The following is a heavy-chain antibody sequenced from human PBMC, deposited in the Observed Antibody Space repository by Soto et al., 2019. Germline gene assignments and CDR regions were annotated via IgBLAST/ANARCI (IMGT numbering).Heavy chain of an antibody. CDR3: AREPLDCSSTSGYPHVNYYYYGMEG. CDR2: IWYDGSNK. J-gene: IGHJ6*02. D-gene: IGHD2-2*01. CDR1: VFTFSSYG. V-gene: IGHV3-33*01. Sequence: SLRVLCESSVFTFSSYGMHCVRQSPGKWLEWVAVIWYDGSNKYYADSVKGRFTISRDNSKNTLYLQMNSLRAEDTAVYYCAREPLDCSSTSGYPHVNYYYYGMEGWGQGTTCTVSS.